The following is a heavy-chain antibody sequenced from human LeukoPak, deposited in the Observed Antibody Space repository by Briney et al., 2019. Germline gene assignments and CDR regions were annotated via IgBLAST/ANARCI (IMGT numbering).Heavy chain of an antibody. D-gene: IGHD3-3*01. V-gene: IGHV7-4-1*02. J-gene: IGHJ6*02. CDR3: ARATEAHSVAYYDFWSGYYSYYYYGMDV. CDR2: INTNTGNP. Sequence: ASVKVSCKASGYTFTSYAMNWVRQAPGQGLEWMGWINTNTGNPTYAQGFTGRFVFPLDTSVSTAYLQISSLKAEDTAVYYCARATEAHSVAYYDFWSGYYSYYYYGMDVWGQGTTVTVSS. CDR1: GYTFTSYA.